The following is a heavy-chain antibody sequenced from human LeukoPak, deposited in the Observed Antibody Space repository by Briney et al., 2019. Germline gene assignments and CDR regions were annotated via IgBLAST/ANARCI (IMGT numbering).Heavy chain of an antibody. D-gene: IGHD2-15*01. CDR2: IYYSGST. J-gene: IGHJ3*02. Sequence: SESLSLTCLVSGGFISSYYWSWIRPPPGKGLEWVGYIYYSGSTNYNPSLKSRVAISVDTSKNQLSLQLSSVTAADTAVYYCARAPPVGSPEMFVGDAFDIWGQGTMVTVSS. CDR1: GGFISSYY. CDR3: ARAPPVGSPEMFVGDAFDI. V-gene: IGHV4-59*01.